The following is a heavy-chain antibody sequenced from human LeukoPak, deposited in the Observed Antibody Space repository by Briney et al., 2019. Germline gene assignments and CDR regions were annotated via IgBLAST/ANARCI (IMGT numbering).Heavy chain of an antibody. CDR3: ATPLRGYDPPYFDY. D-gene: IGHD5-12*01. CDR2: FDPEDGET. V-gene: IGHV1-24*01. J-gene: IGHJ4*02. CDR1: GYTLTELS. Sequence: ASVKVSCKVSGYTLTELSMHWVRQAPGKGLEWMGGFDPEDGETIYVQKFQGRVTMTEDTSTDTAYMELSSLRSEDTAVYYCATPLRGYDPPYFDYWGQGTLVTVSS.